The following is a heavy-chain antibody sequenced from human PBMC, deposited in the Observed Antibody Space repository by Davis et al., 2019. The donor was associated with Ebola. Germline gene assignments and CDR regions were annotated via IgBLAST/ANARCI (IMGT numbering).Heavy chain of an antibody. V-gene: IGHV3-9*01. Sequence: SLKISCAASGFTFDDYAMHWVRQTPGKGLEWVSGINWNSGDIAYADSVKGRFTISRDNAKNSLYLQMNSLRAEDTALYYCAKGYFSQNVHYFDYWGQGTLVTVSS. CDR1: GFTFDDYA. D-gene: IGHD1-1*01. CDR3: AKGYFSQNVHYFDY. J-gene: IGHJ4*02. CDR2: INWNSGDI.